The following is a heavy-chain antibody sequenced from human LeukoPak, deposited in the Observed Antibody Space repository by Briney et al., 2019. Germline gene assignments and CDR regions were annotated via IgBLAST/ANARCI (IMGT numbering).Heavy chain of an antibody. Sequence: KASETLSLTCTVSGGSISSSSYYWGWIRQPPGKGLEWIGSIYYSGSTYYNPSLKSRVTISVDTSKNQFSLKLSSVTAADTAVYYCARIWFGELLTFYYYYYMDVWGKGTTVTVSS. CDR2: IYYSGST. CDR3: ARIWFGELLTFYYYYYMDV. D-gene: IGHD3-10*01. V-gene: IGHV4-39*01. J-gene: IGHJ6*03. CDR1: GGSISSSSYY.